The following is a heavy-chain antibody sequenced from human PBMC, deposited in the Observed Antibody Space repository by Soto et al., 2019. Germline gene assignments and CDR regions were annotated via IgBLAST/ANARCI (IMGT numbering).Heavy chain of an antibody. CDR1: GFTFSSYW. CDR3: ARVPTETYYYGSGGFSYGMDV. Sequence: GGSLRLSCAASGFTFSSYWMSWVRQAPGKGLEWVANIKQDGSEKYYVDSVKGRFTISRDNAKNSLYLQMNSLRAEDTAVYYCARVPTETYYYGSGGFSYGMDVWGQGTTVTVSS. V-gene: IGHV3-7*03. CDR2: IKQDGSEK. D-gene: IGHD3-10*01. J-gene: IGHJ6*02.